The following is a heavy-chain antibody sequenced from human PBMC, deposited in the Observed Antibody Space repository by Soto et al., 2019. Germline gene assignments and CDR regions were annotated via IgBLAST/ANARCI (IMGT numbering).Heavy chain of an antibody. CDR3: AKDWLRFHYHYGMAV. D-gene: IGHD5-12*01. J-gene: IGHJ6*02. Sequence: GGSLRLSCAASGFTFSSYAMSWVRQAPGKGLEWVSAISGSGGSTYYADSVKGRFTISRDNSKNTLYLQMNSLRAEDTAVYYCAKDWLRFHYHYGMAVWGQGTSVTVSS. CDR1: GFTFSSYA. V-gene: IGHV3-23*01. CDR2: ISGSGGST.